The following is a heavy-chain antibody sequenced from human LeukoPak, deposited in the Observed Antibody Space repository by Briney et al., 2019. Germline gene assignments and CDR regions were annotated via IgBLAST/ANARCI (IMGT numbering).Heavy chain of an antibody. CDR1: GFSSSSHA. CDR2: ISISGDDT. V-gene: IGHV3-23*01. D-gene: IGHD4-17*01. J-gene: IGHJ4*02. CDR3: ANEIRPNDY. Sequence: KSGDSLRLSCATSGFSSSSHAMTWVRQAPGKGLEWLSAISISGDDTYYADSVKGRFTISRDNSKNTLYLQMNSLSADDTAMYYCANEIRPNDYWGQGTLVTVSS.